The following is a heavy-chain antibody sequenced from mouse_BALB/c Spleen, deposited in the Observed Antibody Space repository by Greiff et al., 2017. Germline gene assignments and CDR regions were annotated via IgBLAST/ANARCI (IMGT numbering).Heavy chain of an antibody. D-gene: IGHD4-1*02. V-gene: IGHV3-8*02. CDR1: GYSITSGY. Sequence: EVQLVESGPGLVKPSQSLSLTCSVTGYSITSGYWNWIRKFPGNKLEYMGYISYSGSTYYNPSLKSRISITRDTSKNQYYLQLNSVTTEDTATYYCARSNWDRVPAYWGQGTLVTVSA. CDR3: ARSNWDRVPAY. CDR2: ISYSGST. J-gene: IGHJ3*01.